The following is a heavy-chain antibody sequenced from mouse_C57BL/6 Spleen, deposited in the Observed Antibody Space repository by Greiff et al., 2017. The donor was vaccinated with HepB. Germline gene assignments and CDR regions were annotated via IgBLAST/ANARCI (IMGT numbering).Heavy chain of an antibody. Sequence: DVKLVESGGGLVKPGGSLKLSCAASGFTFSSYAMSWVRQTPEKRLEWVATISDGGSYTYYPDNVKGRFTISRDNAKNNLYLQMSHLKSEDTAMYYCARASREYYFDYWGQGTTLTVSS. CDR3: ARASREYYFDY. V-gene: IGHV5-4*03. CDR1: GFTFSSYA. J-gene: IGHJ2*01. CDR2: ISDGGSYT.